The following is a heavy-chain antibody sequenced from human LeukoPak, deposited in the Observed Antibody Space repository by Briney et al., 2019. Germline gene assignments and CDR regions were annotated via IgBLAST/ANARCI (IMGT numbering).Heavy chain of an antibody. J-gene: IGHJ3*02. Sequence: TPSETLSLTCAVSGYSISSGYYWGWLRQPPGKGLEWIGSIYHSGSTYYNPSLKSRVTISVDTSKNQFSLKLSSVTAADTAVYYCARVNWNVSTDAFDIWGQGTMVTVSS. CDR1: GYSISSGYY. V-gene: IGHV4-38-2*01. CDR3: ARVNWNVSTDAFDI. D-gene: IGHD1-1*01. CDR2: IYHSGST.